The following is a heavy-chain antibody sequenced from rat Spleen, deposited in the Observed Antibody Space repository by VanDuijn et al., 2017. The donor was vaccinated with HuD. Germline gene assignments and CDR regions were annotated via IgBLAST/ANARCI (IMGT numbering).Heavy chain of an antibody. CDR1: GFTYSDYV. D-gene: IGHD1-11*01. Sequence: EVQLVESGGGLVQPGRSLKLSCAASGFTYSDYVMAWVRQAPTTGLEWVASISTGGGNTYYRDSVKGRFTFSRDNAKSTLYLQMDSLRSEDTATYYCARQTTEGMDFDYWGQGTLVTVSS. V-gene: IGHV5S23*01. CDR2: ISTGGGNT. J-gene: IGHJ3*01. CDR3: ARQTTEGMDFDY.